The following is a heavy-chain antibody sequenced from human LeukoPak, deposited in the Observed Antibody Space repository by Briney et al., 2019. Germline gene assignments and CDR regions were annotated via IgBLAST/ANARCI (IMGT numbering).Heavy chain of an antibody. D-gene: IGHD3-10*01. CDR2: TYSRSRWYH. J-gene: IGHJ5*02. CDR3: ARGISRFNWFDT. CDR1: GDSVSGNTTA. Sequence: SQTLSLTCAISGDSVSGNTTAWNWIRQSPSRGLEWLGRTYSRSRWYHDYAVSVTSRISISADTSKNQFSLQLISMTPDDTAIYFCARGISRFNWFDTWGQGTLVTVSS. V-gene: IGHV6-1*01.